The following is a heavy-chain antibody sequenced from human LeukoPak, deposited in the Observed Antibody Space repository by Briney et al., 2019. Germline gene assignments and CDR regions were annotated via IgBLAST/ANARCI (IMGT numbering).Heavy chain of an antibody. J-gene: IGHJ4*02. CDR1: GGSISSYY. CDR2: IYYSGST. CDR3: ARVGVGSAGATEYYFDY. Sequence: PSETLSLTCTVSGGSISSYYWSWIRQPPGKGLEWIGYIYYSGSTNYNPSLKSRVTISVDTSKNQFSLKLSSVTAADTAVYYCARVGVGSAGATEYYFDYWGQGTLVTVSS. V-gene: IGHV4-59*01. D-gene: IGHD1-26*01.